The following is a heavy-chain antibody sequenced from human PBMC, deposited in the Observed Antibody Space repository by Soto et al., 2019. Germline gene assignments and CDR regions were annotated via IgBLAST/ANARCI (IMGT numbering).Heavy chain of an antibody. D-gene: IGHD3-9*01. CDR2: ISAYNGNT. CDR3: ARLTLGGYYDITD. Sequence: GASVKVSCKAPGYTFTSYGISWVRRAPGQGLEWMGWISAYNGNTNYAQKLQGRVTMTTDTSTSTAYMELRSLRSDDTAVYYCARLTLGGYYDITDWGQGTLVTVSS. J-gene: IGHJ4*02. CDR1: GYTFTSYG. V-gene: IGHV1-18*01.